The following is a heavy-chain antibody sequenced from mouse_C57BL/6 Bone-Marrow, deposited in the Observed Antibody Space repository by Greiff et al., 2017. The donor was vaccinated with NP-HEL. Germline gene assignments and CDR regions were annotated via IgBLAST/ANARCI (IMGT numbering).Heavy chain of an antibody. J-gene: IGHJ3*01. CDR1: GYSIISGYY. Sequence: EVKLEESGPGLVKPSQSLSLTCSVTGYSIISGYYWNWIRQFPGNKLEWMAYISYDGSNNYHPSLKNRISIPRDISKNQFFLKLASVTTEDTATYYCAREGGYYGSPFAYWGQGTLVTVSA. D-gene: IGHD1-1*01. V-gene: IGHV3-6*01. CDR2: ISYDGSN. CDR3: AREGGYYGSPFAY.